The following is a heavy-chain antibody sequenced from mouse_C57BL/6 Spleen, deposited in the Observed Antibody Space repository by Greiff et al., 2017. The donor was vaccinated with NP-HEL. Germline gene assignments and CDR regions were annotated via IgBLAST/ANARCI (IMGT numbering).Heavy chain of an antibody. V-gene: IGHV5-12*01. J-gene: IGHJ3*01. Sequence: EVKLQESGGGLVQPGGSLKLSCAASGFTFSDYYMYWVRQTPEKRLEWVAYISNGGGSTYYPDTVKGRFTISRDNAKNTLYLQMSRLKSEDTAMYYCARRDYYGSPFAYWGQGTLVTVSA. CDR2: ISNGGGST. D-gene: IGHD1-1*01. CDR1: GFTFSDYY. CDR3: ARRDYYGSPFAY.